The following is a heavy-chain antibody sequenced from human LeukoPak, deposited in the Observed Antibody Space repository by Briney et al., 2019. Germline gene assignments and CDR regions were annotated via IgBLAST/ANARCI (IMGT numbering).Heavy chain of an antibody. J-gene: IGHJ5*02. CDR3: ARMDLELPNWFDP. Sequence: PSETLSLTCTISGGSINDYYWSWIRLPAGKGLEWFGRIYTSGSTNYNPSLKSRVTMSVDTSKNQFSLKLSSVTAADTAVYYCARMDLELPNWFDPWGQGTLDTVSS. D-gene: IGHD1-26*01. V-gene: IGHV4-4*07. CDR2: IYTSGST. CDR1: GGSINDYY.